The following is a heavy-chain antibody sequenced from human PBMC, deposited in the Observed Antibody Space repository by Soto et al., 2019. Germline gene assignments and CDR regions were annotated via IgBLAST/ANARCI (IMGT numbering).Heavy chain of an antibody. CDR3: ASGIIPLYGMDV. CDR1: GGSISSGGYY. CDR2: IYYSGST. D-gene: IGHD3-16*01. Sequence: SETLSLTCTVSGGSISSGGYYWSWIRQHPGKGLEWIGYIYYSGSTYYNPSLKSRVTISVDTSKNQFSLKLSSVTAADTAVYYCASGIIPLYGMDVWGQGTTVTVSS. V-gene: IGHV4-31*03. J-gene: IGHJ6*02.